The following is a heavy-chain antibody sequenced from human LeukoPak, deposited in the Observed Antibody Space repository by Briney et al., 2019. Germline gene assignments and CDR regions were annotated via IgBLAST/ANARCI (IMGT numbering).Heavy chain of an antibody. CDR1: GYTFTGYY. CDR2: INPNSGGT. V-gene: IGHV1-2*02. CDR3: ARSPYSSSSRYYFDY. J-gene: IGHJ4*02. D-gene: IGHD6-6*01. Sequence: ASVKVSCKASGYTFTGYYMHWVRQAPGQGLEWMGWINPNSGGTNYAQKFQGRVTMTRDTSISTAYMELSRLRSDDTAVYYCARSPYSSSSRYYFDYWGPGTLVTVSS.